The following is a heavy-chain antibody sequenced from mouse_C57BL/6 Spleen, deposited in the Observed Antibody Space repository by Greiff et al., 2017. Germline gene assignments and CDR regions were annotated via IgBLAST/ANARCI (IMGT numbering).Heavy chain of an antibody. CDR1: GYSITSGYY. D-gene: IGHD4-1*01. CDR2: ISYGGSN. J-gene: IGHJ1*03. Sequence: EVKLMESGPGLVKPSQSLSLTCSVTGYSITSGYYWNWIRQFPGNKLEWMGFISYGGSNNYNPYLKNRIPITRDTSKHQFFLKLNSETNEDTATNDCARERNWDRDWYCDDWGTGTTVTVSS. CDR3: ARERNWDRDWYCDD. V-gene: IGHV3-6*01.